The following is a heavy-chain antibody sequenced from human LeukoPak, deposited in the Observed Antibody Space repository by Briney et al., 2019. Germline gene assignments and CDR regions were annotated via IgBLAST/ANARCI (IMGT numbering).Heavy chain of an antibody. CDR1: GGTFSSYS. Sequence: ASVKVSCKASGGTFSSYSVTWVRQAPGQGLEWMGGIIPIFTTADYAQKFQGRVTITADESASTAYMELSSLRSEDTAVYYCATGPITMVRGGSWFDPWGQGTLVTVSS. CDR2: IIPIFTTA. D-gene: IGHD3-10*01. J-gene: IGHJ5*02. CDR3: ATGPITMVRGGSWFDP. V-gene: IGHV1-69*13.